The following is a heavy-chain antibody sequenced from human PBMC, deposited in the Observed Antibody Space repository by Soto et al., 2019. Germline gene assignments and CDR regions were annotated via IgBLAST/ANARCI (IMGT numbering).Heavy chain of an antibody. CDR1: GGTFSSYA. CDR3: ARRDIAAAGRRLFDY. CDR2: IIPIFGTA. D-gene: IGHD6-13*01. Sequence: VKVSCKASGGTFSSYAISWVRQAPGQGLEWMGGIIPIFGTANYAQKFQGRVTITADKSTSTAYMELSSLRSEDTAVYYCARRDIAAAGRRLFDYWGQGTLVTVSS. J-gene: IGHJ4*02. V-gene: IGHV1-69*06.